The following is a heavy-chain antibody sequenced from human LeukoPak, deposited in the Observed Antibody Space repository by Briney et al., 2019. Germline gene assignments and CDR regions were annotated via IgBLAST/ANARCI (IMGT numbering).Heavy chain of an antibody. V-gene: IGHV4-31*03. CDR3: ARVTPDADSSGYYYLDY. J-gene: IGHJ4*02. Sequence: SETLSLTCTVSGGSISSGGYFWSWIRQHPGKGLEWIGYIYYSGSTYYNPSLKSRVTISVDTSKNQFSLKLSSVTAADSALYYCARVTPDADSSGYYYLDYWGQGTLVTVSS. CDR1: GGSISSGGYF. CDR2: IYYSGST. D-gene: IGHD3-22*01.